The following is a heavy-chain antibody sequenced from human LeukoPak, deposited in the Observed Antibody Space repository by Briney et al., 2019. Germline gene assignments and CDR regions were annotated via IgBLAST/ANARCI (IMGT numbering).Heavy chain of an antibody. CDR3: ARDRESILWFGELLDY. J-gene: IGHJ4*02. CDR2: ISAYNGNT. Sequence: ASVKVSCKASGYTFTSYGISWVRQAPGQGLEWMGWISAYNGNTNYAQKLQGRVTMTTDTSTSTAYMELRSLRPDDTAVYYCARDRESILWFGELLDYWGQGTLVTVSS. V-gene: IGHV1-18*01. D-gene: IGHD3-10*01. CDR1: GYTFTSYG.